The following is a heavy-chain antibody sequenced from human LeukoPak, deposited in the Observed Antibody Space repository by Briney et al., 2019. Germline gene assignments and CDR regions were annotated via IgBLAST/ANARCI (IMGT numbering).Heavy chain of an antibody. Sequence: SGTLSLTCTVSGGSISSDCWSWIRQPPGKGLEWIGYIYYSGSTNYNPPLKSRVTISVDTSKNQFSLKLSSVTAADTAVYYCARDRGYCSGGSCYRWFDPWGQGTLVTVSS. CDR1: GGSISSDC. J-gene: IGHJ5*02. V-gene: IGHV4-59*01. D-gene: IGHD2-15*01. CDR2: IYYSGST. CDR3: ARDRGYCSGGSCYRWFDP.